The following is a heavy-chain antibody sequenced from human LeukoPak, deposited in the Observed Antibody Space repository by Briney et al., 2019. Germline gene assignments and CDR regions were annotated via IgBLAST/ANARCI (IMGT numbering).Heavy chain of an antibody. Sequence: NRSETLSLTCTVSGGSISRHYWSWIRQPPGKGLEGIGYIYYTGSTNYNPSLKSRVPLSVNTSNNQSALQLSSVTAAYTAVYYCARHMDCSGYYYDMDVWGQGTTVTVSS. CDR3: ARHMDCSGYYYDMDV. D-gene: IGHD2-21*02. J-gene: IGHJ6*02. V-gene: IGHV4-59*08. CDR2: IYYTGST. CDR1: GGSISRHY.